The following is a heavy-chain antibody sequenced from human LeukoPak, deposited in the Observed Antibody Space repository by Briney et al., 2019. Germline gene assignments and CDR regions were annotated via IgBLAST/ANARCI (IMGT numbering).Heavy chain of an antibody. V-gene: IGHV4-39*07. CDR1: GGSISSSSYY. Sequence: SETLSLTCTVSGGSISSSSYYWGWIRQPPGKGLEWIGSIYHSGSTYYNPSLKSRVIISVDTSKNQFSLKLFSVTAADTAVYYCARHGYGNVGNWFDPRGQGTLVTVSS. CDR3: ARHGYGNVGNWFDP. CDR2: IYHSGST. D-gene: IGHD3-22*01. J-gene: IGHJ5*02.